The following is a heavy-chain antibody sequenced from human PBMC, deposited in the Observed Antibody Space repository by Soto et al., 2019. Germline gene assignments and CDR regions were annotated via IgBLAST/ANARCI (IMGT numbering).Heavy chain of an antibody. V-gene: IGHV1-18*01. Sequence: QVQLVQSGAEVKKPGASVKVSCKASGYAFTSYGISWVRQAPGQGLEWMGWISAYNGNTNYAQKLQGRVTMTTDTSTSTAYMELRSLRSDDTAVYYCARDEALAIVGANPHDYWGQGTLVTVSS. CDR1: GYAFTSYG. J-gene: IGHJ4*02. D-gene: IGHD5-12*01. CDR2: ISAYNGNT. CDR3: ARDEALAIVGANPHDY.